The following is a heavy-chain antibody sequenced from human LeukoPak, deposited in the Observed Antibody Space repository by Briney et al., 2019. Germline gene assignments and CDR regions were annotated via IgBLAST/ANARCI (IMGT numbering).Heavy chain of an antibody. CDR3: ARAPAGSSWPANFDY. D-gene: IGHD6-13*01. CDR1: GDSVSSNSAA. J-gene: IGHJ4*02. V-gene: IGHV6-1*01. CDR2: TFYRSKWYN. Sequence: SQTLSLTCAISGDSVSSNSAACNWVRQSPSRGLEWLGRTFYRSKWYNDYAVSVKSRITIDPDTSKNQFSLQLNSVTPEDTAVYYCARAPAGSSWPANFDYWGQGTLVTVSS.